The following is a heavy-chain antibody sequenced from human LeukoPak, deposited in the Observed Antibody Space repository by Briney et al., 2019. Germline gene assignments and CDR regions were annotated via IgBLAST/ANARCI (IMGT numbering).Heavy chain of an antibody. CDR3: ARDGAAAGLYFDL. J-gene: IGHJ4*01. D-gene: IGHD6-13*01. Sequence: GGSVRLSCGVSGFTFTSYWMNWVRQAPGKGLEWVASISMNGGEKSYVDSVKGRFTISRDNAKNSLYLQLSSLRAEDTAVYYCARDGAAAGLYFDLWGQGTLVTVSS. CDR1: GFTFTSYW. V-gene: IGHV3-7*01. CDR2: ISMNGGEK.